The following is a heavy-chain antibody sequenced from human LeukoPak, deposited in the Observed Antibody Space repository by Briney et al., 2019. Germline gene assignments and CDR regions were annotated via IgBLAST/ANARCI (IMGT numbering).Heavy chain of an antibody. J-gene: IGHJ4*02. D-gene: IGHD3-10*01. CDR1: GFTFSSYG. CDR3: ARDQGAMVRGVQD. Sequence: GGSLRLSCAASGFTFSSYGMHWVRQAPGKGLERVAVISYHGSNKNYADSVKGRFTISRDTSKTLFLQMNSLRADDTAVYYCARDQGAMVRGVQDWGRGTLVTVSS. CDR2: ISYHGSNK. V-gene: IGHV3-30*03.